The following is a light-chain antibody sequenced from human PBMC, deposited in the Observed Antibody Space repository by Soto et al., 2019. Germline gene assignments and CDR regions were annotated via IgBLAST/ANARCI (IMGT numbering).Light chain of an antibody. Sequence: EIVMTQSPATLSVSPGERATLSCRASQSVSSNLAWYQQKPGQAPRLLIYDASTRATGIPARFSGSGSGTEFTLTISSLQSEDFATYYCQQYYGYPVTFGGGTTVGMK. V-gene: IGKV3-15*01. CDR1: QSVSSN. CDR3: QQYYGYPVT. J-gene: IGKJ4*01. CDR2: DAS.